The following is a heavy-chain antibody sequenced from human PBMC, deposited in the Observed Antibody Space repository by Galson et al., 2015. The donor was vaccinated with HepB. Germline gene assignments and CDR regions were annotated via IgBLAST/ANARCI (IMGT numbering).Heavy chain of an antibody. CDR1: GYTFTGYY. CDR2: INPNSGGT. V-gene: IGHV1-2*02. D-gene: IGHD3-22*01. Sequence: SVKVSCKASGYTFTGYYMHWVRQAPGQGLEWMGWINPNSGGTNYAQKFQGRVTMTRDTSISTAYMELSRLRSDDTAVYYCAKNAYYYDSSGYYSRWGQGTLVTVSP. CDR3: AKNAYYYDSSGYYSR. J-gene: IGHJ4*02.